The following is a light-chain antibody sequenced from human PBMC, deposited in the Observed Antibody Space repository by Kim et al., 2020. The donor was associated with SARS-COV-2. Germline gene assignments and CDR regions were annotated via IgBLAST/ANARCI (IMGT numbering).Light chain of an antibody. V-gene: IGKV1-39*01. J-gene: IGKJ4*01. Sequence: DIQMTQSPSSLAASVGDRVTIAGRASQSISTYLNWYQQKPGKAPKLLIYAASTLQSGVPSRFSGSGSGTDFTLTISSLQPEDFATYYCQQSHTTPLLTFGGGTKVDIK. CDR1: QSISTY. CDR2: AAS. CDR3: QQSHTTPLLT.